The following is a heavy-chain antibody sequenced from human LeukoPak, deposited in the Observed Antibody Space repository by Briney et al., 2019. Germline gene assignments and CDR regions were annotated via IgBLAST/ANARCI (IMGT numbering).Heavy chain of an antibody. V-gene: IGHV3-23*01. J-gene: IGHJ4*02. CDR3: AKWPMIVVVITDDY. CDR2: ISGSGGST. CDR1: GFTFSSYA. Sequence: PGGSLRLSCAASGFTFSSYAMSWVRQAPGKGLEWVSAISGSGGSTYYADSVKGRFTISRDNSKNTLYLQMNSLRAEDTAVYYCAKWPMIVVVITDDYWGQGTLVTVSS. D-gene: IGHD3-22*01.